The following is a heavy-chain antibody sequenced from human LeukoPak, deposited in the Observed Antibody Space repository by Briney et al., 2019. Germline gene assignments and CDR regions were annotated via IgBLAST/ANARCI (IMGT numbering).Heavy chain of an antibody. CDR3: AKDPQLERRPDDY. Sequence: GGSLRLSCAASGFTFSTYAMSWVRQAAGKGLEWVSGISGSGGSTYYADSVKGRFTISRDNSKNTLYLQMSSLRAEDTAVYYCAKDPQLERRPDDYWGQGTLVTVSS. D-gene: IGHD1-1*01. CDR1: GFTFSTYA. J-gene: IGHJ4*02. CDR2: ISGSGGST. V-gene: IGHV3-23*01.